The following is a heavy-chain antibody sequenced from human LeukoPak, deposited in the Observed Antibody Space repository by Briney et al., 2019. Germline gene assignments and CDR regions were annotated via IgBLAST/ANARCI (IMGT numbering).Heavy chain of an antibody. V-gene: IGHV3-30*03. Sequence: PGGSLRLSCAASGFTFSSYGMHWVRQAPGKGLEWVAVISYDGSNKYYADSVKGRFTISRDNSKNTLYPQMNSLRAEDTAVYYCARMLVPAAILEGLAYWGQGTLVTVSS. J-gene: IGHJ4*02. CDR1: GFTFSSYG. D-gene: IGHD2-2*02. CDR3: ARMLVPAAILEGLAY. CDR2: ISYDGSNK.